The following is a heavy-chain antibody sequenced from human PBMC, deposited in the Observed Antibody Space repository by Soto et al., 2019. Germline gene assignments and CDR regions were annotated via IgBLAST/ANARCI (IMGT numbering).Heavy chain of an antibody. V-gene: IGHV4-30-2*01. D-gene: IGHD3-10*01. CDR1: GGSISGGGFS. Sequence: QLQLQESGSRLVKPSQTLSLTCAVSGGSISGGGFSWSWIRQPPGKGLEWIGYILHTGGTQYNPSLKSRVSMSVDKSKNQFSLHLTSVTAADTAVYYCARLQFGEGFDYWGQGALVNVSS. CDR2: ILHTGGT. CDR3: ARLQFGEGFDY. J-gene: IGHJ4*02.